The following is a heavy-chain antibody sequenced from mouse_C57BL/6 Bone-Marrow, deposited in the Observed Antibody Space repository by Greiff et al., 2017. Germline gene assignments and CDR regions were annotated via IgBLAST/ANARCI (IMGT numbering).Heavy chain of an antibody. J-gene: IGHJ3*01. V-gene: IGHV2-2*01. CDR3: ARNERIGTHYSSFAY. Sequence: VQLQESGPGLVQPSQSLSITCTVSGFSLTSYGVHWVRQSPGKGLEWLGVIWSGGSTDYNAAFISRLSISKDNSKSQVFFKMNSLQADDTPIYYCARNERIGTHYSSFAYWGHGTLVTVSA. CDR2: IWSGGST. D-gene: IGHD1-2*01. CDR1: GFSLTSYG.